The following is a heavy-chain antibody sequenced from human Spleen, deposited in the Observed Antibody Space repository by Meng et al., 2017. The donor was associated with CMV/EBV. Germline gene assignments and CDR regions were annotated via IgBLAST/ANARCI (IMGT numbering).Heavy chain of an antibody. CDR1: GFNVGDHY. J-gene: IGHJ4*02. Sequence: GESLKISCAASGFNVGDHYMNWIRQAPGKGLEWVSYISSSVSGNTEYYADSVKGRFTISRDNAKNSLYLQMNSLRAEDTAVYYCARGVGSGYYFDYWGQGTLVTVSS. D-gene: IGHD3-22*01. CDR3: ARGVGSGYYFDY. CDR2: ISSSVSGNTE. V-gene: IGHV3-11*04.